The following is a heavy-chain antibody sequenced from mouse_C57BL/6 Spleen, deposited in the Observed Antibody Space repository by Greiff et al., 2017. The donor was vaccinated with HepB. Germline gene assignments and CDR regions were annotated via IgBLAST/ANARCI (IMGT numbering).Heavy chain of an antibody. Sequence: KQSGAELVRPGASVKLSCTASGFNIKDDYMHWVKQRPEQGLEWIGWIDPENGDTEYASKFQGKATITADTSSNTAYLQLSSLTSEDTAVYYCTTPRVHFDGWGQGTTLTVSS. V-gene: IGHV14-4*01. CDR3: TTPRVHFDG. CDR1: GFNIKDDY. J-gene: IGHJ2*01. CDR2: IDPENGDT.